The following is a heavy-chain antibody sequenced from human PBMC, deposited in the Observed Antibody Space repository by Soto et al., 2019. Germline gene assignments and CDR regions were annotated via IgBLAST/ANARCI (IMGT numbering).Heavy chain of an antibody. CDR2: IYYSGST. Sequence: TLSLTCTVSGGSISSGGYYWSWIRQHPGKGLEWIGYIYYSGSTYYNPSLKSRVTISVDTSKNQFSLKLSSVTAADTAVYYCARGPIVVVVAAKEVNNWFDPWGQGTLVTVSS. V-gene: IGHV4-31*03. D-gene: IGHD2-15*01. CDR1: GGSISSGGYY. J-gene: IGHJ5*02. CDR3: ARGPIVVVVAAKEVNNWFDP.